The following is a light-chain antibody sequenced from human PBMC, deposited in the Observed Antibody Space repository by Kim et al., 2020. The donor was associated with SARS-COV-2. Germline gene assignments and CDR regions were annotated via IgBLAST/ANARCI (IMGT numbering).Light chain of an antibody. Sequence: EIVLTQSPGTLSLSPGERATLSCRASQSVSSSYLAWYQQKPGQAPRLLIYGASSRATGIPDRFSGSESGTDFTLTISRLEPEDFALYYCQQYGRSWTFGQGTKVDIK. J-gene: IGKJ1*01. V-gene: IGKV3-20*01. CDR2: GAS. CDR1: QSVSSSY. CDR3: QQYGRSWT.